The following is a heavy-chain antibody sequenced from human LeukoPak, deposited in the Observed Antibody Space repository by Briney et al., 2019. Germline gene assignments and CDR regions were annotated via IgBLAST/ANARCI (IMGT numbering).Heavy chain of an antibody. Sequence: SQTLSLTCAISGYSVSRFGGAWNWIRQSPSRGLEWVGRAYYRYRWSNDYAPSVRGRINISPDTSQNQFSLQLNSVTPDDTAVYYCARGSNSALDIWGRGTMVTVSS. CDR1: GYSVSRFGGA. D-gene: IGHD4-23*01. CDR2: AYYRYRWSN. J-gene: IGHJ3*02. CDR3: ARGSNSALDI. V-gene: IGHV6-1*01.